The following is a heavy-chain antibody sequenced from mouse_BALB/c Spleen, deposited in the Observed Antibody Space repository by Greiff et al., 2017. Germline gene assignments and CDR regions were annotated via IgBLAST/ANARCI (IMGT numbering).Heavy chain of an antibody. CDR2: ISDGGSYT. CDR1: GFTFSDYY. CDR3: AMDYEFAY. V-gene: IGHV5-4*02. J-gene: IGHJ3*01. Sequence: DVLLVESGGGLVKPGGSLKLSCAASGFTFSDYYMYWVRQTPEKRLEWVATISDGGSYTYYPDSVKGRFTISRDNAKNNLYLQMSSLKSEDTAMYYCAMDYEFAYWGQGTLVTVSA. D-gene: IGHD2-4*01.